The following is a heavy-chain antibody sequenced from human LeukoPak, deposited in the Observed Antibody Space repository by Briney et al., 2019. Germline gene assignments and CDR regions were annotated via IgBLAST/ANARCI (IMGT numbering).Heavy chain of an antibody. CDR2: LTGSGGNT. CDR3: VKFRGIQHYNYHMDV. Sequence: GGSLRLSCAASGFTFSSYAMSWVRQAPGKGLERVSGLTGSGGNTYYADSVKGRFTISRDNSKNTLSLQMNSLRAEDAAVYYCVKFRGIQHYNYHMDVWGKGTTVTVSS. CDR1: GFTFSSYA. D-gene: IGHD3-10*01. J-gene: IGHJ6*03. V-gene: IGHV3-23*01.